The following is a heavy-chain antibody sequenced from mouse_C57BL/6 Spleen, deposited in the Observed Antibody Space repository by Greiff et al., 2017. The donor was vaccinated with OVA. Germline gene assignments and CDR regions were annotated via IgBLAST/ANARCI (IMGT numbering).Heavy chain of an antibody. CDR1: GYSFTGYY. CDR2: INPSTGGT. D-gene: IGHD2-2*01. V-gene: IGHV1-42*01. J-gene: IGHJ4*01. CDR3: ARWEAYGFYAMDY. Sequence: VQLQQSGPELVKPEASVKISCKASGYSFTGYYMNWVKQSPEKSLEWIGEINPSTGGTTYNQKFKAKATLTVDKSSSTAYMQLKSLTSEDSAVYYCARWEAYGFYAMDYWGQGTSVTVSS.